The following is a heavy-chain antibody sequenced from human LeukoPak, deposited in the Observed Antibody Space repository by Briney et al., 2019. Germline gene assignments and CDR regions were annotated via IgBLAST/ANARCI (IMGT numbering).Heavy chain of an antibody. D-gene: IGHD6-19*01. V-gene: IGHV4-39*01. CDR3: ARLEQWLASFDY. CDR2: IYYSGST. Sequence: SETLSLTCTVSGGSISSSSYYWGWLRQPPGQGLEWIGSIYYSGSTYYNPSLKSRVTISVDTSKNQFSLKLSSVTAADTAVYYCARLEQWLASFDYWGQGTLVTVSS. J-gene: IGHJ4*02. CDR1: GGSISSSSYY.